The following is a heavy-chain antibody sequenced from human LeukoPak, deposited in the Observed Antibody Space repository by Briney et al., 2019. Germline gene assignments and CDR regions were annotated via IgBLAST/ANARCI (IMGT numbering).Heavy chain of an antibody. Sequence: PSETLSLTCTVSGGSISSYYWSWIRQPPGKGLEWIGYIYCSGSTNYNPSLKSRVTISVDTSKNQFSLKLSSVTAADTAVYYCARLEDYYGSGSYRGGIDYWGQGTLVTVSS. J-gene: IGHJ4*02. CDR2: IYCSGST. D-gene: IGHD3-10*01. CDR1: GGSISSYY. CDR3: ARLEDYYGSGSYRGGIDY. V-gene: IGHV4-59*08.